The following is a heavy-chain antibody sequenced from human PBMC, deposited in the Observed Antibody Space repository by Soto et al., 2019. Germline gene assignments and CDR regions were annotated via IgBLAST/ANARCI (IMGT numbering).Heavy chain of an antibody. D-gene: IGHD6-19*01. Sequence: SQTLSLTCAISGDSVSSNSAAWNWIRQSPSRGLEWLGRTYYGSKWSYDYAISVRSRITIIPDTSKNQFSLRLNSVTHEVKVDSYSAKGWLIPGFDPWGQGTLVTVCS. J-gene: IGHJ5*02. CDR1: GDSVSSNSAA. CDR2: TYYGSKWSY. V-gene: IGHV6-1*01. CDR3: AKGWLIPGFDP.